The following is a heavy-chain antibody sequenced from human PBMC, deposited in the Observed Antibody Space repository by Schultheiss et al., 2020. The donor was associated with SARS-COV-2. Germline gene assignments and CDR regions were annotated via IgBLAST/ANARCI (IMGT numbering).Heavy chain of an antibody. D-gene: IGHD5-18*01. J-gene: IGHJ4*02. CDR1: GGSISSSSYY. CDR2: TYYSGST. Sequence: SQTLSLTCTVSGGSISSSSYYWGWIRQPPGKGLEWIGYTYYSGSTNYNPSLKSRVTISVDTSKNQFSLKLSSVTAADTAVYYCARDQDTAMVNFDYWGQGTLVTVSS. V-gene: IGHV4-61*05. CDR3: ARDQDTAMVNFDY.